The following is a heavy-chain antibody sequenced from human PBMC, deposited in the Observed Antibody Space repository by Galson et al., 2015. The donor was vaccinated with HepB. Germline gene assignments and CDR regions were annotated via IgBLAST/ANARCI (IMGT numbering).Heavy chain of an antibody. CDR1: GFTFRTYV. D-gene: IGHD2-21*01. V-gene: IGHV3-33*08. Sequence: SLRLSCAASGFTFRTYVMHGVRQAPGKGLEWVALICYDGSNKYYADSVKGRFTISRDSSKNTLYLQMNSLRAEDTAVYYCARESRGERGLDYWGQGTLVTVSS. CDR3: ARESRGERGLDY. CDR2: ICYDGSNK. J-gene: IGHJ4*02.